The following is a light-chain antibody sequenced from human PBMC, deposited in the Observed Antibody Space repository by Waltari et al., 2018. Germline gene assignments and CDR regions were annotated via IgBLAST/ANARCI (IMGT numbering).Light chain of an antibody. CDR3: QKSSSWT. CDR2: AAS. CDR1: QSISND. Sequence: DIQLTQSPSSLSSSVGDSVTITCRASQSISNDLNWYQQKPGKATNVLIYAASNLQSGVPSRFSGSGSGTDFTLTISSLQPEDSATYYCQKSSSWTFGQGTKVEIK. V-gene: IGKV1-39*01. J-gene: IGKJ1*01.